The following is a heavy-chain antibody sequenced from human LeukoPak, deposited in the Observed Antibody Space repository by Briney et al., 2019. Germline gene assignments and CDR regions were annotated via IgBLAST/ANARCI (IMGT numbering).Heavy chain of an antibody. Sequence: GASVKVSCRASGYTFTSYYMHWVRQATGQGLEWMGWMNPNSGNTGYAQKFQGRVTMTRNTSISTAYMELSSLRSEDTAVYYCARATGKDILTGRKLDYWGQGTLVSVSS. D-gene: IGHD3-9*01. CDR1: GYTFTSYY. V-gene: IGHV1-8*02. J-gene: IGHJ4*02. CDR2: MNPNSGNT. CDR3: ARATGKDILTGRKLDY.